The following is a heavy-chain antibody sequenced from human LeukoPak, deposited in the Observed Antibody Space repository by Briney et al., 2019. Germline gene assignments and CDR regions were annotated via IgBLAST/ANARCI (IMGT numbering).Heavy chain of an antibody. J-gene: IGHJ2*01. V-gene: IGHV4-31*03. D-gene: IGHD5-18*01. CDR2: IYYSGST. CDR3: ARDISYGSYWYFDL. Sequence: PSQTLSLTCTVSGGSISSGGYYWSWIRQHPGKGLEWIGYIYYSGSTYYNPSLRSRVTISVDTSKNQFSLTLSSVTAADTAVYYCARDISYGSYWYFDLWGRGTLVTVSS. CDR1: GGSISSGGYY.